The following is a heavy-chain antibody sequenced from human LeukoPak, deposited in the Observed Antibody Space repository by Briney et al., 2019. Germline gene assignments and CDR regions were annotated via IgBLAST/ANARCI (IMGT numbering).Heavy chain of an antibody. Sequence: GGSLRLSCAASGLTFISYDMHWVRQTPGKGLEWVSSIATTGDTYYTDSVKGRFTISRENAKKSLYLQMSNLRAEDTAVYFCARGGGLDVWGQGATVTVSS. CDR3: ARGGGLDV. CDR2: IATTGDT. D-gene: IGHD5-12*01. J-gene: IGHJ6*02. V-gene: IGHV3-13*01. CDR1: GLTFISYD.